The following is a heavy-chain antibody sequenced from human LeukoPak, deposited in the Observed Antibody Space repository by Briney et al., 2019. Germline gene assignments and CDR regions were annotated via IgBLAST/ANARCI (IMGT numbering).Heavy chain of an antibody. Sequence: ASVKVSCRVSGYTLTELSMHWVRQAPGKGLEWMGGFDPEDGETIYAQKFQGRVTMTEDTSTDTAYMELSSLRSEDTAVYYCATDLVSSGWYDGFDYWGQGTLVTVSS. CDR1: GYTLTELS. CDR3: ATDLVSSGWYDGFDY. J-gene: IGHJ4*02. D-gene: IGHD6-19*01. V-gene: IGHV1-24*01. CDR2: FDPEDGET.